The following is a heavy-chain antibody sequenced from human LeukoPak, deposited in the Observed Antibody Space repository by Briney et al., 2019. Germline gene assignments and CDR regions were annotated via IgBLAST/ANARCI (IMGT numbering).Heavy chain of an antibody. V-gene: IGHV1-2*02. CDR1: GYTFTGLF. CDR2: INPNSGGT. J-gene: IGHJ4*02. Sequence: GASVKVSCKASGYTFTGLFLNWVRQAPGQGLEWMGWINPNSGGTNYAQNFQGRVTMTRDTSISTAYMELSRLRSDDTAVYYCADFHYWGQGTLVTVSS. CDR3: ADFHY.